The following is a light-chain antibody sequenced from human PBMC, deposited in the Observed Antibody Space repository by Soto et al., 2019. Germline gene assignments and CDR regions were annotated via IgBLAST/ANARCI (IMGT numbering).Light chain of an antibody. Sequence: EIVLTQSPGTLSLSPGDRATLSCSASQTVSSNFLAWYQQRPAQAPRLLIHGASTRATGITDRFSGSVSGTDFTLTISGLEPEDFAVYYCQQYGSSPATFGQGTKVDI. J-gene: IGKJ1*01. CDR3: QQYGSSPAT. V-gene: IGKV3-20*01. CDR1: QTVSSNF. CDR2: GAS.